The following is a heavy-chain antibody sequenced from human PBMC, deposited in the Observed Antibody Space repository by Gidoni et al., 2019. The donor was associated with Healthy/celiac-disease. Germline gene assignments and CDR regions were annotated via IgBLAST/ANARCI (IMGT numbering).Heavy chain of an antibody. J-gene: IGHJ4*02. V-gene: IGHV3-9*01. Sequence: EVQLVESGGGLVQPGRSLRLSCAASGFPFDGYAMHWVRQAPGKGLEWVSGISWNSGSIGYADSVKGRFTISRDNAKNSLYLQMNSLRAEDTALYYCAKNQDSSSWYGSYFDYWGQGTLVTVSS. CDR2: ISWNSGSI. CDR1: GFPFDGYA. CDR3: AKNQDSSSWYGSYFDY. D-gene: IGHD6-13*01.